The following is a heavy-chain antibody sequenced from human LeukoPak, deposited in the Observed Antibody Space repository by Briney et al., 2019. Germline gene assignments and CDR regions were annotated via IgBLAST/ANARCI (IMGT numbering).Heavy chain of an antibody. CDR1: GFIFSSYS. D-gene: IGHD1-1*01. V-gene: IGHV3-21*01. CDR2: ISSGSSYI. Sequence: GGSLSPSCAASGFIFSSYSMSCVRLPAGKWLEWVSSISSGSSYIYYAESVEGRSTLARDNSTNSLYLQMNSLRAEDTAVYYCARDRSNWTDGSFDIWGQGTMVTVPS. CDR3: ARDRSNWTDGSFDI. J-gene: IGHJ3*02.